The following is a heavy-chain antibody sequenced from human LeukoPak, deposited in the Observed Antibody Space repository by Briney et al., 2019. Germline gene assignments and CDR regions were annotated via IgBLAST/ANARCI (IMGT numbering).Heavy chain of an antibody. V-gene: IGHV4-39*07. CDR3: ARGRRGSYFQDY. D-gene: IGHD1-26*01. CDR2: MWFGATT. J-gene: IGHJ4*02. CDR1: GDSITSSNSY. Sequence: SETLSLTCTVSGDSITSSNSYWGWIRQPPGKGLEWIGSMWFGATTSYDPSLKSRVTISIDPSKNQFSLKLSSVTAADTALYYCARGRRGSYFQDYWGQGTLVTVSS.